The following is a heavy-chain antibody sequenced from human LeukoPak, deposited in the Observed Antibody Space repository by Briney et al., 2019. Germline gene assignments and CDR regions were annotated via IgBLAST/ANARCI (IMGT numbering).Heavy chain of an antibody. CDR2: LTNTGGTK. D-gene: IGHD3-22*01. J-gene: IGHJ4*02. CDR3: ARSAYLDSSGYYFDF. V-gene: IGHV3-23*01. Sequence: PGGFLRLSCTASGFTFDAYAMNWVRQAPGKGLEWVSGLTNTGGTKYYADSVKGRFSISRDNSKITVSLQMNSLSADDTAVYYCARSAYLDSSGYYFDFWGQGTLVTVSS. CDR1: GFTFDAYA.